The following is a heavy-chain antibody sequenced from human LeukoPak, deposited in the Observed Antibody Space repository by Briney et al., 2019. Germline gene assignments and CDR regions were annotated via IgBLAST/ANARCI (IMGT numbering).Heavy chain of an antibody. CDR1: GGSFSGYY. D-gene: IGHD3-3*01. Sequence: PSETLSLTCAVYGGSFSGYYWSWIRQPPGKGLEWIGEINHSGSTNYNPSLKSRVTISVDTSKNQFSLKLSSVTAADTAVYYCARGIVPDFWSGPAFDIWGQGTMVTVSS. CDR3: ARGIVPDFWSGPAFDI. V-gene: IGHV4-34*01. J-gene: IGHJ3*02. CDR2: INHSGST.